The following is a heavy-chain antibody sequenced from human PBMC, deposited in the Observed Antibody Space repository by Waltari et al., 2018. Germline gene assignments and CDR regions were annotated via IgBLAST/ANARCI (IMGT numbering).Heavy chain of an antibody. V-gene: IGHV3-43*01. Sequence: EVQLVESGGTVVQPGGSLRLSCAASGFTFNDYMMHWVRQVPGKGPEWVSLISWDCGSTSYADSVKGRFTISRDNSRNSLYLKMQSLRTEDSALYYCTKDIRGSGWYVFDFWGQGTLVTVSS. D-gene: IGHD6-19*01. CDR1: GFTFNDYM. J-gene: IGHJ4*02. CDR2: ISWDCGST. CDR3: TKDIRGSGWYVFDF.